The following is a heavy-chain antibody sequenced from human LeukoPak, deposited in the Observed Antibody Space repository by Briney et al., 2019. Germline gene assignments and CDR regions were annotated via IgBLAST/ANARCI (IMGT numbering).Heavy chain of an antibody. V-gene: IGHV3-23*01. CDR3: ARGQPGVAAAGNLDY. D-gene: IGHD6-13*01. CDR1: GFTFSSYA. Sequence: GGSLRLSCAASGFTFSSYAMSWVRQAPGKGLEWVSAISGSGGSTYYADSVKGRFTISRDTSKNTLFLQMNSLRAEDTAVYYCARGQPGVAAAGNLDYWGQGTLVTVSS. CDR2: ISGSGGST. J-gene: IGHJ4*02.